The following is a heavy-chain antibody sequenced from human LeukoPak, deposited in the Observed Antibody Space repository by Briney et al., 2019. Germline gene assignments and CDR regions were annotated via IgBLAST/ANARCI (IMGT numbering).Heavy chain of an antibody. D-gene: IGHD1-7*01. CDR2: IYPSGIT. J-gene: IGHJ3*02. CDR3: ARDPEGYNWNYRGSAFDI. Sequence: SETLSLTCTVSGGSLSTYHWIWIRQPAGNGLEWIGRIYPSGITNYNPSLKSRVTISVDTSKNQFSLKLSSVTAADTAVYYCARDPEGYNWNYRGSAFDIWGQGTMVTVSS. CDR1: GGSLSTYH. V-gene: IGHV4-4*07.